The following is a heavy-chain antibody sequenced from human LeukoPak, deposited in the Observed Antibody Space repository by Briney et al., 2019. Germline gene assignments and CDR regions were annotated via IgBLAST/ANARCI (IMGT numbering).Heavy chain of an antibody. CDR1: GGSISSYY. CDR2: IYYSGST. CDR3: ARESRDGSGFDY. Sequence: SETLSLTCTVSGGSISSYYWSWIRQPPGKGLEWIGYIYYSGSTNYNPSLKSRVTISVDTSKNQFSLKLSSVTAADTAVYYCARESRDGSGFDYWGQGTLVTVSS. V-gene: IGHV4-59*01. D-gene: IGHD5-24*01. J-gene: IGHJ4*02.